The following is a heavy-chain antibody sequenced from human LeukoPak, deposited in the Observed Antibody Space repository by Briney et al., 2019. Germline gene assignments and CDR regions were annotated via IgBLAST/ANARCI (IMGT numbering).Heavy chain of an antibody. CDR3: ARDVATAMAAFDI. CDR2: ISSSSSYI. V-gene: IGHV3-21*01. Sequence: GGSLTLSCSAYGFTFSSYSMNWVRQAQGKGLEWVSSISSSSSYIYYADSVKGRFTISRDNAKNSLYLQMNSLRAEDTAVYYCARDVATAMAAFDIWGQGTMVTVSS. D-gene: IGHD5-18*01. J-gene: IGHJ3*02. CDR1: GFTFSSYS.